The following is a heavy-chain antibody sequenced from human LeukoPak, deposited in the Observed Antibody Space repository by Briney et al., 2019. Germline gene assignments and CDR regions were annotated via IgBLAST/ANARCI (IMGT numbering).Heavy chain of an antibody. Sequence: PGGSLRLSCAASGFTFSSYWMHWVRQAPGKGLVWVSRISPDGRSTTYADSVKGRFTISRDNAKNTLYLQMNSLSAEDTSVYYCARDHDGNYGRFDNWGQGTLVTVSS. D-gene: IGHD1-7*01. CDR3: ARDHDGNYGRFDN. CDR2: ISPDGRST. J-gene: IGHJ4*02. V-gene: IGHV3-74*01. CDR1: GFTFSSYW.